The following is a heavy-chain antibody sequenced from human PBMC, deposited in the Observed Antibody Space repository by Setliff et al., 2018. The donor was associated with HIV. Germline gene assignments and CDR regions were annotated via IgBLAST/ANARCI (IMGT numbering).Heavy chain of an antibody. J-gene: IGHJ4*02. CDR3: AREGGSSGYCGYFDY. V-gene: IGHV3-30*01. D-gene: IGHD3-22*01. CDR1: GFT. Sequence: PGGSLRLSCAAFGFTVHWVRQAPGKGLEWVSAISSDGISKYYAESVKGRFTISRDNSKNTVYLQMDSLPAEDTAVYYCAREGGSSGYCGYFDYWGQGTLVTV. CDR2: ISSDGISK.